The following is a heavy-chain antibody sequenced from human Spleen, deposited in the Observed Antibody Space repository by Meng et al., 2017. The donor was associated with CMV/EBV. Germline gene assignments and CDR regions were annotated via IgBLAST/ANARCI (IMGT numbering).Heavy chain of an antibody. CDR3: AKGSVAAVYGMDV. D-gene: IGHD6-19*01. CDR2: ISSDGYNE. Sequence: GESLKISCAASGVTFSTDAMHWVRQAPGKGLQWVAVISSDGYNEFYADSVKGRFTISRDNSKNTLYLQMNSLSAEDTAVYYCAKGSVAAVYGMDVWGQGTTVTVSS. J-gene: IGHJ6*02. V-gene: IGHV3-30*04. CDR1: GVTFSTDA.